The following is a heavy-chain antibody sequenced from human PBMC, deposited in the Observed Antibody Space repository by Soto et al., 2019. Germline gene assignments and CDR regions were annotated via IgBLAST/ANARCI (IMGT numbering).Heavy chain of an antibody. D-gene: IGHD1-26*01. CDR3: ARGGDSGSSDYYYYYGMDV. J-gene: IGHJ6*02. CDR2: TSAYNGNP. Sequence: QVQLVQSGAEVKKPGASVKVSCKASGYTFTTYGISWLRQAPGQGLEWMGWTSAYNGNPNYAQKLQGRATMTTDKSTSTAYMELSSLRSDDTAVYYCARGGDSGSSDYYYYYGMDVWGQGTTVTVSS. CDR1: GYTFTTYG. V-gene: IGHV1-18*01.